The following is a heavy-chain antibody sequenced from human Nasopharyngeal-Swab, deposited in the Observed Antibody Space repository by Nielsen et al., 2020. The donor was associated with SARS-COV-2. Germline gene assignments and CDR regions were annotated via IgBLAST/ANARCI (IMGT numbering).Heavy chain of an antibody. V-gene: IGHV3-53*04. D-gene: IGHD6-6*01. J-gene: IGHJ6*02. Sequence: GESLNTSCASSGCIISSNYMSLVRQAPATGLELVSVIYSGGSTFYADPVEGRFTISRHNSKNTLYLQMNSLRPEDTAIYYCARDLSLYSSSPSNGMDVWGQGTTVTVSS. CDR1: GCIISSNY. CDR2: IYSGGST. CDR3: ARDLSLYSSSPSNGMDV.